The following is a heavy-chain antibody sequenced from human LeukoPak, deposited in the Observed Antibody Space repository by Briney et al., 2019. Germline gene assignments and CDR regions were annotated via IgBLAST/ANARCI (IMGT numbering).Heavy chain of an antibody. CDR3: ATNILVRDIINWFDP. CDR1: GFTFSDYN. CDR2: ISRSGSTK. Sequence: GGSLRLSCAASGFTFSDYNMRWIRQAPGKGLEWVSSISRSGSTKYYADSVKGRFTISRDNAKNSLFLQMNSLRAEDTAVYYCATNILVRDIINWFDPWGQGTLVTVSS. D-gene: IGHD3-10*01. V-gene: IGHV3-11*01. J-gene: IGHJ5*02.